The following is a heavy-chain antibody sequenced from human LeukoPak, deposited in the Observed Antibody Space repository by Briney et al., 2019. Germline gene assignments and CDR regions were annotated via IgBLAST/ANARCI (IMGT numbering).Heavy chain of an antibody. J-gene: IGHJ5*01. CDR1: GYSFTSYW. CDR2: ILPADSDT. V-gene: IGHV5-51*01. D-gene: IGHD2-15*01. CDR3: ASGRFCNGGSCYDS. Sequence: GESLKISCKGSGYSFTSYWIGWVRQMPGKGLEWMGIILPADSDTRYSPSFQGQVTISADKTISTAYVQWSTLKASDTAIYYCASGRFCNGGSCYDSWGQGTLVTVSS.